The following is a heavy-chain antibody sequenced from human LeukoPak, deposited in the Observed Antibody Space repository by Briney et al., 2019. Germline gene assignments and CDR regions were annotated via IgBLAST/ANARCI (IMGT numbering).Heavy chain of an antibody. D-gene: IGHD3-10*01. Sequence: PSETLSLTCAVYGGTFSGYYWSWIRQPPGKGLEWIGEINHSGSTNYNPSLKSRVTISVDTSKNQFSLKLSSVTAADTAVYYCARGEWFGALIQDYWGQGTLVTVSS. CDR3: ARGEWFGALIQDY. V-gene: IGHV4-34*01. CDR2: INHSGST. J-gene: IGHJ4*02. CDR1: GGTFSGYY.